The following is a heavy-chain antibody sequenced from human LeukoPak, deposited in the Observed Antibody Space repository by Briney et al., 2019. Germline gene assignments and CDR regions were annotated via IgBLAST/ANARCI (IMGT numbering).Heavy chain of an antibody. V-gene: IGHV3-53*01. CDR3: TRSGYRHPYHFES. J-gene: IGHJ4*02. Sequence: GGSLRLSCAVSGFSVRTNFMSWVRQAPGKGLEWVSVIYTGGGTDHADSVKGRFTISRDNSRNTLSLQMNCLRADDTAIYYCTRSGYRHPYHFESWGQGTLVIVSS. CDR2: IYTGGGT. D-gene: IGHD3-22*01. CDR1: GFSVRTNF.